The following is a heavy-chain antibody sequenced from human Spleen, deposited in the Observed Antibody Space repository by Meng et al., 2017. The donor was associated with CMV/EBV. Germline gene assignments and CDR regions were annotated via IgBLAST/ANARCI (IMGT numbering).Heavy chain of an antibody. V-gene: IGHV3-11*04. D-gene: IGHD5-24*01. Sequence: GGSLRLSCAASGFTFRDYYMSWIRQAPGTGLEWVSYIGPSGSTIHYADSVKGRFTIARDNAKNSLYLQVNSLRAEDTAVYYCARSGGYNFPYYYYGMDVWGQGTTVTVSS. CDR3: ARSGGYNFPYYYYGMDV. CDR1: GFTFRDYY. J-gene: IGHJ6*02. CDR2: IGPSGSTI.